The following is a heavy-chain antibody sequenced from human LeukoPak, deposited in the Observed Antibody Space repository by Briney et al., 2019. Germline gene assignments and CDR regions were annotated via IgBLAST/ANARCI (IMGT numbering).Heavy chain of an antibody. CDR3: ARDLRDEADYFDSSGDFYFDY. D-gene: IGHD3-22*01. CDR1: GFNFDSYS. J-gene: IGHJ4*02. V-gene: IGHV3-21*01. CDR2: ISTTTAYI. Sequence: GGSLRFSCAASGFNFDSYSMNWVRQAPGKGLQWVSSISTTTAYIYYADSVKGRFTISRDNAKNSLYLQMNSLRAEDTAVYYCARDLRDEADYFDSSGDFYFDYWGQGTLVTVSS.